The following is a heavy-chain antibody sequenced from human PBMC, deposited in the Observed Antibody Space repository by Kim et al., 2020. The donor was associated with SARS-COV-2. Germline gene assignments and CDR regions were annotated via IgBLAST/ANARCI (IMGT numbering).Heavy chain of an antibody. CDR3: ARDGGYSSSPVVGQDYYGMDV. J-gene: IGHJ6*02. CDR2: IYHSGST. Sequence: SETLSLTCAVSGGSISSSNWWSWVRQPPGKGLEWIGEIYHSGSTNYNPSLKSRVTISVDKSKNQFSMKLSSVTAADTAVFYCARDGGYSSSPVVGQDYYGMDVSGQGTTVTVSS. V-gene: IGHV4-4*02. CDR1: GGSISSSNW. D-gene: IGHD6-13*01.